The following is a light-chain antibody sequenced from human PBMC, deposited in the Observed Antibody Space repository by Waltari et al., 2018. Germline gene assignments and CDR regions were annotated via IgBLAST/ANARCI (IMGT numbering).Light chain of an antibody. V-gene: IGLV2-23*01. CDR3: YSYAGSSV. Sequence: QSALPQPASVSGSPGQSITISCPGTTSDIEHFNLVSWYQQHPGKAPKLIIYEGDKRPSGVSDRLTVSKSGNTASLTISGLQAEDEADYFCYSYAGSSVFGTGTKVTVL. CDR1: TSDIEHFNL. CDR2: EGD. J-gene: IGLJ1*01.